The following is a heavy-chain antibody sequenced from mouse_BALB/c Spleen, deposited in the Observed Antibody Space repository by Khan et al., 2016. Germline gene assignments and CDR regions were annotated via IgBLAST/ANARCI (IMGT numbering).Heavy chain of an antibody. Sequence: VQLQQSDPDLVKPGASVKISCKASGYSFTAYYMYWVKQSHGKSLEWIGRINPNDGATTFNQKFKGKAILTVDKSSTTAYMELRSLASEDSAVYYHARDDYVNWGQGTTLTVSS. CDR1: GYSFTAYY. D-gene: IGHD2-4*01. V-gene: IGHV1-18*01. CDR2: INPNDGAT. J-gene: IGHJ2*01. CDR3: ARDDYVN.